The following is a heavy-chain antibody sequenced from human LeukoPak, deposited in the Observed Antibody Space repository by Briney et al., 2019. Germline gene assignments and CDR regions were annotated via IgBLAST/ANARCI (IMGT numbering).Heavy chain of an antibody. Sequence: GGSLRLSCVASGITFSNYAVSWVRQAPEKGLDWVSVISGSAHKIRYADSVKGRFTISRDNSENIVYLQMNNLRVEDAAVYYCAGRVTGYSSGYVHWGQGTLVTVSS. J-gene: IGHJ4*02. D-gene: IGHD5-18*01. V-gene: IGHV3-23*01. CDR2: ISGSAHKI. CDR3: AGRVTGYSSGYVH. CDR1: GITFSNYA.